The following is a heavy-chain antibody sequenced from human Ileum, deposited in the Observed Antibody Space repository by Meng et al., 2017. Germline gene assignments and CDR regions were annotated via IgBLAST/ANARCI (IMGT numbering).Heavy chain of an antibody. CDR2: ISQSGTT. V-gene: IGHV4-4*02. D-gene: IGHD3-10*01. CDR1: GGSISNGQW. J-gene: IGHJ5*02. CDR3: ATYGSGFTPPLDP. Sequence: QVQLQESGPGLVKPSGTRSLTFAVSGGSISNGQWWSWVRQPPGKGLEWIGEISQSGTTNYYPSLNRRVSISLDKANNHLSLTLTSVTAADTAVYYCATYGSGFTPPLDPWGQGILVTVSS.